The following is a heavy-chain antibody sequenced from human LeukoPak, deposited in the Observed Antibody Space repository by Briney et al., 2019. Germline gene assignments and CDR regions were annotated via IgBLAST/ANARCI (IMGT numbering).Heavy chain of an antibody. Sequence: QPGRSLRLSCAASGFTFSRYGMHWVRQAPGKGLEWVAVISYDGSKKYYVDSVKGRFTISRDNSKNTLYLQMNSLRAEDTAVYYCAKAAAGTRAFDIWGQGTMVTVSS. V-gene: IGHV3-30*18. J-gene: IGHJ3*02. CDR3: AKAAAGTRAFDI. D-gene: IGHD6-13*01. CDR2: ISYDGSKK. CDR1: GFTFSRYG.